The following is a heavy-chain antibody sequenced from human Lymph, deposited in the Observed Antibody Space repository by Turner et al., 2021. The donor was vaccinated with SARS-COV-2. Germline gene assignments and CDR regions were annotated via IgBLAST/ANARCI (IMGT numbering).Heavy chain of an antibody. CDR1: GGIFNSYA. J-gene: IGHJ6*02. D-gene: IGHD2-2*01. Sequence: QVQLVQSGAEVKKPGSSVKVSCKASGGIFNSYAISWVRQAPGQGLEWMGGIIPIFGTANYAQKFQGRVTISADESTSTAYMELSSLRSEDTAVYYCARDLSPIRVVVVPAARSRYYYGMDVWGQGTTVTVSS. V-gene: IGHV1-69*12. CDR3: ARDLSPIRVVVVPAARSRYYYGMDV. CDR2: IIPIFGTA.